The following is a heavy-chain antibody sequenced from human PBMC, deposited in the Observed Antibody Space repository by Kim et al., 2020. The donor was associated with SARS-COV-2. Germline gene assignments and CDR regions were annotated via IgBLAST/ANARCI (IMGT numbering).Heavy chain of an antibody. J-gene: IGHJ4*02. CDR2: ST. D-gene: IGHD1-1*01. Sequence: STSYAQKFQGRVTMTRDTSTSTVYMELSSLRSEDTAVYYCAGTQLDYFDYWGQGTLVTVSS. V-gene: IGHV1-46*01. CDR3: AGTQLDYFDY.